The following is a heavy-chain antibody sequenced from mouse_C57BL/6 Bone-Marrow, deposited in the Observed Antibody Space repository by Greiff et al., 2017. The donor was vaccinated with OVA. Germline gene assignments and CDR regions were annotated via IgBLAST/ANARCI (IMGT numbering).Heavy chain of an antibody. D-gene: IGHD3-3*01. V-gene: IGHV1-61*01. J-gene: IGHJ2*01. Sequence: VQLQQPGAELVRPGSSVKLSCKASGYTFTSYWMDWVKQRPGQGLEWIGNIYPSDSETHYNQKFKDKATLTVDKSSSTAYMQLSSLTSEDSAVYYCARWVPGTGYWGQGTTLTVSS. CDR3: ARWVPGTGY. CDR1: GYTFTSYW. CDR2: IYPSDSET.